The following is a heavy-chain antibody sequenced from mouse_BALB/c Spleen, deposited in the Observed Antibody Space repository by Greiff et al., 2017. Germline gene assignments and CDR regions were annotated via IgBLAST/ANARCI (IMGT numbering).Heavy chain of an antibody. CDR3: ARHEGLDY. D-gene: IGHD3-3*01. CDR1: GFAFSSYD. Sequence: LVESGGGLVKPGGSLKLSCAASGFAFSSYDMSWVRQTPEKRLEWVAYISSGGGSTYYPDTVKGRFTISRDNAKNTLYLQMSSLKSEDTAMYYCARHEGLDYWGQGTTLTVSA. V-gene: IGHV5-12-1*01. CDR2: ISSGGGST. J-gene: IGHJ2*01.